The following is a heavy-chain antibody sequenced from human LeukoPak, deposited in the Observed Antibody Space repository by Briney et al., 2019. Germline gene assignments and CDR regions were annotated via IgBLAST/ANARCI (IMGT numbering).Heavy chain of an antibody. Sequence: PGGSLRLSCAASGFTFSSYWMSWVRQAPGKGLEWVANIKQDGSEKYYVDSVKGRFTISRDNAKNSLYLQMNSLRAEDTAVYYCARGILSGRYHRSYYGMDVWGQGTTVTVFS. CDR1: GFTFSSYW. J-gene: IGHJ6*02. CDR3: ARGILSGRYHRSYYGMDV. CDR2: IKQDGSEK. V-gene: IGHV3-7*01. D-gene: IGHD1-26*01.